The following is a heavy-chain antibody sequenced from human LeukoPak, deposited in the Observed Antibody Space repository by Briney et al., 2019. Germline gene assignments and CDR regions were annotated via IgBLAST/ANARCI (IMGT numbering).Heavy chain of an antibody. D-gene: IGHD4-23*01. CDR3: AREPAGGNSFDY. V-gene: IGHV4-4*07. J-gene: IGHJ4*02. CDR1: GGSFSGYY. Sequence: PSETLSLTCAVYGGSFSGYYWSWIRQPAGKGLEWIGRIYTSGSTNYNPSLKSRVTMSVDTSKNQFSLKLSSVTAADTAVYYCAREPAGGNSFDYWGQGTLVTVSS. CDR2: IYTSGST.